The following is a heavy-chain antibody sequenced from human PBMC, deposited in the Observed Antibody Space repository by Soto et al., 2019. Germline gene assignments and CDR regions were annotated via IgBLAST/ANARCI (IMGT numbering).Heavy chain of an antibody. Sequence: SETLSLTCTVSGGSISSGGYYWSWIRQHPGKGLEWIGYIYYSGSTYYNPSLKSRVTISVDTSKNQFSLKLSSVTAADTAVYYCERRDYYPSSGYYYADAFDIWGQGTMATVSS. CDR3: ERRDYYPSSGYYYADAFDI. D-gene: IGHD3-22*01. CDR1: GGSISSGGYY. V-gene: IGHV4-31*03. CDR2: IYYSGST. J-gene: IGHJ3*02.